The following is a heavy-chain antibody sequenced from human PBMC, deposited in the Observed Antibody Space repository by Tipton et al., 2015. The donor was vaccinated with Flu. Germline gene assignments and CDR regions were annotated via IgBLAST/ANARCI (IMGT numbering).Heavy chain of an antibody. CDR3: ARDRPPVY. J-gene: IGHJ4*02. Sequence: LRLSCTVSGGSISSGGYYWSWIRQHPGKGLEWIGYIYYSGSTYYNPSLKRRVTISVDTSKNQFSLKLSSVTAADTAVYYCARDRPPVYWGQGTLVTVSS. V-gene: IGHV4-31*03. CDR2: IYYSGST. CDR1: GGSISSGGYY.